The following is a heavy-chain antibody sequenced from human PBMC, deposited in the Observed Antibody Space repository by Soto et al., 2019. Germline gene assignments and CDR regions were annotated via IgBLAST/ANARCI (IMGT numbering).Heavy chain of an antibody. D-gene: IGHD3-3*01. V-gene: IGHV4-34*01. CDR3: ATRITVFGLLIPPFDP. J-gene: IGHJ5*02. CDR1: GGSVKGSY. Sequence: PSETLSLTSAAYGGSVKGSYWNWIRQPPGKGLEWIGEINHTGGTHYNPSLKSRVTMSVDTSKNQFSLRLSSVTAADTAIYYCATRITVFGLLIPPFDPWGQGTQVTVSS. CDR2: INHTGGT.